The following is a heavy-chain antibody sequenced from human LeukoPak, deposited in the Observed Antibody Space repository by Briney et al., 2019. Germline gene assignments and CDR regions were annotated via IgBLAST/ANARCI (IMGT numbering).Heavy chain of an antibody. V-gene: IGHV4-59*01. CDR2: IYYSGST. CDR3: AGSRRNYGSGSYTIDY. D-gene: IGHD3-10*01. CDR1: GGSISSYY. Sequence: SETLSPTCTVSGGSISSYYWSWIRQPPGKGLEWIGYIYYSGSTNYNPSLKSRVTISVDTSKNQFSLKLSSVTAADTAVYYCAGSRRNYGSGSYTIDYWGQGTLVTVSS. J-gene: IGHJ4*02.